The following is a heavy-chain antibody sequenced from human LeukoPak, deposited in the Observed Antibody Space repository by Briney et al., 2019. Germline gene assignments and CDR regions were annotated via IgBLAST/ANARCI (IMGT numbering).Heavy chain of an antibody. CDR3: ARGDSFYGMDV. Sequence: GRSLRLSCVASGFTFGDYAMHWVRQVPGKGLEWVSGISWNSGLIGYADSVKGRFTISRDNAKNSLYLQMNSLRAEDTAVYYCARGDSFYGMDVWGKGTTVTVSS. V-gene: IGHV3-9*01. CDR1: GFTFGDYA. CDR2: ISWNSGLI. J-gene: IGHJ6*04.